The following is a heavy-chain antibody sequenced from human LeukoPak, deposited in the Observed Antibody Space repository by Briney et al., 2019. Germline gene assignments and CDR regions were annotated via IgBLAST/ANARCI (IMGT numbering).Heavy chain of an antibody. Sequence: SETLSLTCTVSGGSTCTYFWRWIRQPAGRGLEWIGRIDSSGSTQYNPSLKSRVTMSVDTSKNQFSLKLSSVTAADTAVYYCGRGIVRGVSALDIWGQGTMLTVSS. CDR3: GRGIVRGVSALDI. J-gene: IGHJ3*02. V-gene: IGHV4-4*07. CDR1: GGSTCTYF. D-gene: IGHD3-10*01. CDR2: IDSSGST.